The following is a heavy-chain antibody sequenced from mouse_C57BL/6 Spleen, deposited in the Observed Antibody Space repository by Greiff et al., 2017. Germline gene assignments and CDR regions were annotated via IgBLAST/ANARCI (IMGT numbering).Heavy chain of an antibody. V-gene: IGHV1-82*01. J-gene: IGHJ2*01. D-gene: IGHD1-1*01. Sequence: VQLQQSGPELVKPGASVKISCKASGYAFSSSWMNWVKQRPGKGLEWIGRIYPGDGDTNYNGKFKGKATLTADKSSSTAYMQLSSLTSEDSAVYFCARENYGGPYFDYWGQGTTLTVSS. CDR1: GYAFSSSW. CDR3: ARENYGGPYFDY. CDR2: IYPGDGDT.